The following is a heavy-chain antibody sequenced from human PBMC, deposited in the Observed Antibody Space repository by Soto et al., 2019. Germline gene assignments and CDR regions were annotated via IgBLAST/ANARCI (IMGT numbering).Heavy chain of an antibody. CDR3: ARVNVVVVAATREYYFDY. D-gene: IGHD2-15*01. CDR1: GYTFTGYY. Sequence: ASVKVSCKASGYTFTGYYMHWARQAPGQGLEWMGWINPNSGGTNYAQKFQGRVTMTRDTSISTAYMELSRLRSDDTAVYYCARVNVVVVAATREYYFDYWGQGTLVTVSS. V-gene: IGHV1-2*02. CDR2: INPNSGGT. J-gene: IGHJ4*02.